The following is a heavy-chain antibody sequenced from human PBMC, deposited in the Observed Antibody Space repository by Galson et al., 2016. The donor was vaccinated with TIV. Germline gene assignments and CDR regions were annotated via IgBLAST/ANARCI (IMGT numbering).Heavy chain of an antibody. CDR3: AKMDSSGFDYVRRFDF. CDR2: ISAGGGRT. J-gene: IGHJ4*02. D-gene: IGHD3-22*01. Sequence: SLRLSCAASGFTFSNFAVSWVRQAPGKGLEWVSAISAGGGRTNYADSVKGRFTISRDNPKNTLYLQMSSLRAEDTAVYFCAKMDSSGFDYVRRFDFWGQGTLATVPS. V-gene: IGHV3-23*01. CDR1: GFTFSNFA.